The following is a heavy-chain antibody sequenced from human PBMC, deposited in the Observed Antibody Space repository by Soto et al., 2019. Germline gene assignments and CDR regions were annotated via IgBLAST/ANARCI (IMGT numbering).Heavy chain of an antibody. CDR1: GGTFSSYA. Sequence: SVKVSCKASGGTFSSYAISWVRQAPGQGLEWMGGIIPIFGTANYAQKFQGRVTITADESTSTAYMELSSLRSEDTAVYYCARSDSSGSKGFDPWGQGTLVTSPQ. V-gene: IGHV1-69*13. CDR3: ARSDSSGSKGFDP. J-gene: IGHJ5*02. D-gene: IGHD3-22*01. CDR2: IIPIFGTA.